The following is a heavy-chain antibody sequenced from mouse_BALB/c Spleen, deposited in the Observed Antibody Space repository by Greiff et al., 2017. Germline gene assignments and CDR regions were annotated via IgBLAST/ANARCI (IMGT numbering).Heavy chain of an antibody. J-gene: IGHJ2*01. CDR2: IRNKANGYTT. CDR3: AREGIYDGYYDYFDY. D-gene: IGHD2-3*01. V-gene: IGHV7-3*02. CDR1: GFTFTDYY. Sequence: DVMLVESGGGLVQPGGSLRLSCATSGFTFTDYYMSWVRQPPGKALEWLGFIRNKANGYTTEYSASVKGRFTISRDNSQSILYLQMNTLRAEDSATYYCAREGIYDGYYDYFDYWGQGTTLTVSS.